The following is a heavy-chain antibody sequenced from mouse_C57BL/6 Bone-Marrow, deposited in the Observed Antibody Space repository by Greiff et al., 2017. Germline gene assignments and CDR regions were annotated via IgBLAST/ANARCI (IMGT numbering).Heavy chain of an antibody. Sequence: EVQLQQSGPELVKPGASVKISCKASGYTFTDYYMNWVKQSHGKSLEWIGNINPNNGGTSYNQKFKGKATLTVDKSSSTTYMELSSLTSEDSAVYYCARLLGYDYGAGWYFDVWGTGTTVTVSS. CDR2: INPNNGGT. J-gene: IGHJ1*03. V-gene: IGHV1-26*01. D-gene: IGHD2-4*01. CDR1: GYTFTDYY. CDR3: ARLLGYDYGAGWYFDV.